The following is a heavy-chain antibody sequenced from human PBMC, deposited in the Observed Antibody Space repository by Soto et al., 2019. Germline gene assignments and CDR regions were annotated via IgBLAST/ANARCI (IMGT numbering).Heavy chain of an antibody. CDR3: AADGTEVATIGRNYYYGMDV. D-gene: IGHD5-12*01. V-gene: IGHV1-58*01. CDR1: GFTFTSSA. CDR2: IVVGSGNT. J-gene: IGHJ6*02. Sequence: QMQLVQSGPEVKKPGTSVKVSCKASGFTFTSSAVQWVRQARGQRLEWIGWIVVGSGNTNYAQKFQERVTITRDMSTSTAYMELSSLRSEDTAVYYCAADGTEVATIGRNYYYGMDVWGQGTTVTVSS.